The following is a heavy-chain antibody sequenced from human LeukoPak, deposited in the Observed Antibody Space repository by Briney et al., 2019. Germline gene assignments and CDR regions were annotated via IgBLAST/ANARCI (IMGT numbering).Heavy chain of an antibody. D-gene: IGHD3-9*01. V-gene: IGHV1-18*01. CDR2: ISAYNGNT. J-gene: IGHJ4*02. CDR3: ARSGLNYDILNSGDY. Sequence: ASVKVSCKASGYTFTSYGISWVRQAPGQGLEWMGWISAYNGNTNYAQKLQGRVTMTTDTSTSTAYMELRSLRSDDTAVCYCARSGLNYDILNSGDYWGQGTLVTVSS. CDR1: GYTFTSYG.